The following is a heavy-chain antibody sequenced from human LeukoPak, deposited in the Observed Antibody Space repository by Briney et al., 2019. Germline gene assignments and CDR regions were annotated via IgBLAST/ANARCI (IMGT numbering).Heavy chain of an antibody. CDR3: ARDDGILYHGPFDY. J-gene: IGHJ4*02. CDR2: IIPICGTA. CDR1: GCTFSSYA. D-gene: IGHD2-8*01. V-gene: IGHV1-69*05. Sequence: SVKVSCKASGCTFSSYAISWVRQAPGQGLEWMGRIIPICGTANYAQKFQGRVTITTDDSTSTAYMELSSLRSEDTAVYYCARDDGILYHGPFDYWGQGTLVTVSS.